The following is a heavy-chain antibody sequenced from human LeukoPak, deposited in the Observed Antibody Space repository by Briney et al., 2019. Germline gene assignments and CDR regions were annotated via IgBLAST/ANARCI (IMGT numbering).Heavy chain of an antibody. D-gene: IGHD3-3*01. CDR2: ISSSSSYI. J-gene: IGHJ4*02. CDR1: GFTVSSNY. CDR3: ARGESGVFFDY. Sequence: GGSLRLSCAASGFTVSSNYMSWVRQAPGKGLEWVSSISSSSSYIYYADSVKGRFTISRDNAKNSLYLQMNSLRAEDTAVYYCARGESGVFFDYWGQGTLVTVSS. V-gene: IGHV3-21*01.